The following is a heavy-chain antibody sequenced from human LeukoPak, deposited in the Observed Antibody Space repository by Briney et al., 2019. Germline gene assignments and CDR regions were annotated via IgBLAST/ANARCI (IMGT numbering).Heavy chain of an antibody. V-gene: IGHV4-4*07. CDR2: IYSSGST. D-gene: IGHD2-2*01. J-gene: IGHJ2*01. Sequence: SETLSLTCTVSGGSISSYYWSWIRQPAGKGLEWIGRIYSSGSTNYDPSLKSRVTMSVDTSKNQFSLKLSSVTAADTAVYYCARGQYHLLYWYFDLWGRGTLVTVSS. CDR3: ARGQYHLLYWYFDL. CDR1: GGSISSYY.